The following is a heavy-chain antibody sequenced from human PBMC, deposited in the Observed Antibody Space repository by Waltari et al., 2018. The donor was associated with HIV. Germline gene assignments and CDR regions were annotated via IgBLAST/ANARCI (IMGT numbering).Heavy chain of an antibody. CDR2: LSGSGGST. Sequence: EVQLLESGGGLVQPGGSLRLSRVGSGFTVRSYGMPGVRQAPGKGLEGVSGLSGSGGSTHYADSVKGRFTISRDNSNNTSYLQMNSLRAEDTAVYYCAIQYNPLNNYYYGMDVWGQGTTVTVSS. J-gene: IGHJ6*02. D-gene: IGHD1-1*01. CDR1: GFTVRSYG. CDR3: AIQYNPLNNYYYGMDV. V-gene: IGHV3-23*01.